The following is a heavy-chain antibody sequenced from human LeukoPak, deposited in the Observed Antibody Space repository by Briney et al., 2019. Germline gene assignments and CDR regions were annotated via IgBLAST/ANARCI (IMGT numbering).Heavy chain of an antibody. V-gene: IGHV3-74*01. J-gene: IGHJ4*02. CDR3: ARRSVDMTRKGRHFDY. Sequence: PGGSLRLSCAASGFTFSSYWMHWVRQTPGKGLIYISRINNDGSSANYADSVRGRFTISRDNAENTLYLQMNSLRAEDTAIYYCARRSVDMTRKGRHFDYWGQGTLVTVSS. CDR1: GFTFSSYW. D-gene: IGHD4-11*01. CDR2: INNDGSSA.